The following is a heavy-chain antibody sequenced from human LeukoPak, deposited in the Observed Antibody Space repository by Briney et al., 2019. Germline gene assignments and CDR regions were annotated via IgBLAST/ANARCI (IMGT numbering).Heavy chain of an antibody. CDR2: IYYSGST. CDR3: ATGVRWLQLGY. V-gene: IGHV4-59*08. Sequence: SETLSLTCTVSGGSISSYYWSWIRQPPGKGLEWIGYIYYSGSTNYNPSLKSRVTISVDTSKNQFSLKLSSVTAADTAVYYCATGVRWLQLGYWGQGTLVTVSS. J-gene: IGHJ4*02. CDR1: GGSISSYY. D-gene: IGHD5-24*01.